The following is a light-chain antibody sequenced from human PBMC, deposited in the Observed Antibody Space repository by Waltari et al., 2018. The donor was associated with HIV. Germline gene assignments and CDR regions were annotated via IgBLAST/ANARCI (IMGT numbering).Light chain of an antibody. Sequence: QSVLTQPPSSSGPHGQRVPISCSGSSSNIGSNTVTWYPHLPGTAPKLLLYSNNHRPSGVPDRFPGSKSGTSASLAISGLQSEDEADYYGAAWDGSLNGRVFGGGTKLTVL. V-gene: IGLV1-44*01. J-gene: IGLJ3*02. CDR2: SNN. CDR1: SSNIGSNT. CDR3: AAWDGSLNGRV.